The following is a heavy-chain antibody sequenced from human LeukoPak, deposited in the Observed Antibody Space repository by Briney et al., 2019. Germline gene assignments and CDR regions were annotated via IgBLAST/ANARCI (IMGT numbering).Heavy chain of an antibody. D-gene: IGHD6-13*01. CDR2: IYSGGST. Sequence: PGESLRVSCAASGFTVSSNYMSWVRQALGKGLEWVSVIYSGGSTYYADSVKGRFTISRDNSKNTLYLQMNSLRAEDTAVYYCARERIAAAGTHGMDVWGQGTTVTVSS. V-gene: IGHV3-66*01. CDR1: GFTVSSNY. J-gene: IGHJ6*02. CDR3: ARERIAAAGTHGMDV.